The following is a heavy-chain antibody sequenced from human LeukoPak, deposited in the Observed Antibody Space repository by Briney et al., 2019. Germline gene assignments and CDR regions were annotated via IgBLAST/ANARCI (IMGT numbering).Heavy chain of an antibody. J-gene: IGHJ5*02. Sequence: GGSVRLSCAASGFTVSDNYMSWVRQAPGKGLEWVSVMYSRGDTYYADSVKGRFTFSRDISKNTLYLQMNGLRTEDTAMYYCARDAPQVPAAGVLASWGQGTLVTVSS. CDR2: MYSRGDT. D-gene: IGHD6-13*01. CDR3: ARDAPQVPAAGVLAS. CDR1: GFTVSDNY. V-gene: IGHV3-53*01.